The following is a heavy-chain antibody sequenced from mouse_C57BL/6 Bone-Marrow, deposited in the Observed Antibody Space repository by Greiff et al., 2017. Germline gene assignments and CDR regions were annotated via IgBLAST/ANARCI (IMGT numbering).Heavy chain of an antibody. Sequence: EVKLVESGGDLVKPGGSLKLSCAASGFTFSSYGMSWVRQTPDKRLEWVATISSGGSYTYYPDSVKGRFTISRDNAKNTLYLQMSSLKSEDTASYYCGPGAYWGQGTLVTVSA. CDR3: GPGAY. CDR1: GFTFSSYG. J-gene: IGHJ3*01. CDR2: ISSGGSYT. V-gene: IGHV5-6*01.